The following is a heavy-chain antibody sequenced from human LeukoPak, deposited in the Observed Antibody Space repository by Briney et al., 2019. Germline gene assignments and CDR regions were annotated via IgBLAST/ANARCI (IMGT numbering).Heavy chain of an antibody. CDR2: IIPIFGTA. V-gene: IGHV1-69*13. CDR1: GGTFSSYA. J-gene: IGHJ4*02. CDR3: ARTSRDGNYYFDY. D-gene: IGHD5-24*01. Sequence: ASVKVSCKAPGGTFSSYAISWVRQAPGQGLEWMGGIIPIFGTANYAQKFQGRVTITADESTSTAYMELSSLRSEDTAVYYCARTSRDGNYYFDYWGQGTLVTVSS.